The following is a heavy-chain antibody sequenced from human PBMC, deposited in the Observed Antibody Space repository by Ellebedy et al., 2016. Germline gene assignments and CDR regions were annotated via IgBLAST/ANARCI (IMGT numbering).Heavy chain of an antibody. CDR2: IYYSGSI. J-gene: IGHJ3*02. CDR3: ARGAQGYGDYVAAFDI. Sequence: SETLSLXXTVSGGSISSYYWSWIRQPPGKRLEWIGYIYYSGSINYNPSLKSRVTISVDTSKNQFPLKLSSVTAADTAVYYCARGAQGYGDYVAAFDIWGQGTMVTVSS. CDR1: GGSISSYY. D-gene: IGHD4-17*01. V-gene: IGHV4-59*01.